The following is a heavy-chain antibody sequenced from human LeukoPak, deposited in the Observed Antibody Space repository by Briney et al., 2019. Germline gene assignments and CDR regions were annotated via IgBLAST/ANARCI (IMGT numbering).Heavy chain of an antibody. CDR1: GGSISSSSYY. CDR3: ARLDTAMVGY. Sequence: PSETLSLTCTVSGGSISSSSYYWGWIRQPPGKGLEWIGSIYYSGSTYYNPSLKSRVTISVDTSKNQFSLKLSSVTAADTAVYYCARLDTAMVGYWGQGTLATVSS. J-gene: IGHJ4*02. CDR2: IYYSGST. V-gene: IGHV4-39*01. D-gene: IGHD5-18*01.